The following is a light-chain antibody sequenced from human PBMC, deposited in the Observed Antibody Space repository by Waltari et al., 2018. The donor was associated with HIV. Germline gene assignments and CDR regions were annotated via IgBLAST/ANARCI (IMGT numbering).Light chain of an antibody. CDR1: QSISNY. Sequence: DVQMTQSPSSLSASVGDRVTINCRASQSISNYLNWYQQKPGKAPKLLIFGASSLQSGVPSRFTGSGSGTDFTLTISSLQPEDFATYYCQQSSTITWTFGQGTKVEMK. J-gene: IGKJ1*01. CDR3: QQSSTITWT. V-gene: IGKV1-39*01. CDR2: GAS.